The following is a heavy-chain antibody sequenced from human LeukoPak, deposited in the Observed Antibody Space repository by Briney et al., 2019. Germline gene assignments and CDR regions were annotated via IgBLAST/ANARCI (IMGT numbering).Heavy chain of an antibody. V-gene: IGHV4-4*07. CDR3: ARDLGSSLSPGY. CDR2: IYTSGST. CDR1: GGSFSSYY. Sequence: PSETLSLTCAVYGGSFSSYYWSWIRQPAGKGLEWIGRIYTSGSTNYNPSLKSRVTISVDTSKNQFSLKLSSVTAADTAVYYCARDLGSSLSPGYWGQGTLVTVSS. J-gene: IGHJ4*02. D-gene: IGHD6-6*01.